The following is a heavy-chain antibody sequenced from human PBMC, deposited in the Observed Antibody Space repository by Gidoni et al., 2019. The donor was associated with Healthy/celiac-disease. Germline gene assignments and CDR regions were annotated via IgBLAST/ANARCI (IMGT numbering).Heavy chain of an antibody. J-gene: IGHJ4*02. D-gene: IGHD6-13*01. CDR2: IYYSGST. V-gene: IGHV4-39*07. Sequence: QLQLQESGPGLVKPSETLSLTCTVSGGSISSSSYYWGWIRQPPGKGLEWIGSIYYSGSTYYNPSLKSRVTISVDTSKNQFSLKLSSVTAADTAVYYCARDMAYSSSILDYWGQGTLVTVSS. CDR3: ARDMAYSSSILDY. CDR1: GGSISSSSYY.